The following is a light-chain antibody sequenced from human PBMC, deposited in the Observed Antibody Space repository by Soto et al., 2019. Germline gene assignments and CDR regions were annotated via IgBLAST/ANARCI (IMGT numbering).Light chain of an antibody. CDR1: QSVSSY. CDR2: DAF. CDR3: QQRSNWAPIT. V-gene: IGKV3-11*01. J-gene: IGKJ3*01. Sequence: IVLTQSPATLSLSPGERATLSCRASQSVSSYLAWYQHKPGQAPRLLIYDAFNRATGVPVRFSGSGSGTHFTLTISSLEPEDFAVYYCQQRSNWAPITFGPGTKVDFK.